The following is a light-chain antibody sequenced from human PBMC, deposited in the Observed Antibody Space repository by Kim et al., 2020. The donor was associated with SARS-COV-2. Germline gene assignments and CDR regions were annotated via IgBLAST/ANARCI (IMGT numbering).Light chain of an antibody. CDR3: QQYNTSPLT. Sequence: EIVMTQSPATLSVSPGERATLSCRASQSVSTYLAWYQQKPGQAPRLLIYGASTRATGIPARFSGSGSGTEFTLTISSLQSEDFAVYNCQQYNTSPLTFGQGTKVDIK. V-gene: IGKV3-15*01. CDR2: GAS. CDR1: QSVSTY. J-gene: IGKJ4*01.